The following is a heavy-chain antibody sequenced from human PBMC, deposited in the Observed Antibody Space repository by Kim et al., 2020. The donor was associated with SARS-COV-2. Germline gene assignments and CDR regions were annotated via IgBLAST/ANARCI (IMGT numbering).Heavy chain of an antibody. CDR1: GGSISSYYYY. V-gene: IGHV4-39*02. CDR2: LFYSGNN. CDR3: ASHQATGGVSGRVHFD. Sequence: SETLSLTCTVSGGSISSYYYYWSWLRQPPGMGLEGVVYLFYSGNNYSTPSFKIRVAIAVAKSQNHLSLKLGSVTAADLAFYYWASHQATGGVSGRVHFD. J-gene: IGHJ5*01. D-gene: IGHD3-16*01.